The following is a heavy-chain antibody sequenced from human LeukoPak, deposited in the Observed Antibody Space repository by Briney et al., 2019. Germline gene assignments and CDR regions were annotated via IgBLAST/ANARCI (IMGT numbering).Heavy chain of an antibody. D-gene: IGHD3-22*01. V-gene: IGHV4-4*07. CDR3: ARLKFYDSTGYSPDYYMDV. J-gene: IGHJ6*03. Sequence: SETLSHTCTVSGGSIISNYWSWIRQSAGTGLEWIGRIYGSGITDYNPSLKSRVTMSLDTSRKQFSLRLTSVTAADTAVYYCARLKFYDSTGYSPDYYMDVWGKGTTDSVFS. CDR1: GGSIISNY. CDR2: IYGSGIT.